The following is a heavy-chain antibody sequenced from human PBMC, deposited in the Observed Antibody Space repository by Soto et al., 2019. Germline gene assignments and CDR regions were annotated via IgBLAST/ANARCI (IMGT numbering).Heavy chain of an antibody. V-gene: IGHV3-30*18. D-gene: IGHD3-22*01. CDR1: GFTFSSYG. Sequence: SLRLSCAASGFTFSSYGMHWVRQAPGKGLEWVAVISYDGSNKYYADSVKGRFTISRDNSKNTLYLQMNSLRAEDTAVYYCAKDDTSSGPPVGYGMDVWGQGTTVTVSS. CDR2: ISYDGSNK. J-gene: IGHJ6*02. CDR3: AKDDTSSGPPVGYGMDV.